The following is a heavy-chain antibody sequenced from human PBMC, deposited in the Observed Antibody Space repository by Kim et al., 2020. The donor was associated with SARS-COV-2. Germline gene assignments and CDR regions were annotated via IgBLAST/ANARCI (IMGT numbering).Heavy chain of an antibody. CDR3: ASSFRNAFDI. CDR1: EDSVSSNSVS. V-gene: IGHV6-1*01. CDR2: TYYRSKWST. J-gene: IGHJ3*02. Sequence: SQTLSLTCAISEDSVSSNSVSWHWIRQSPSRGLEWLRRTYYRSKWSTDYAVSVKSRIIINPDTTKNQFSLQLNSVTPEDTAVYYCASSFRNAFDIWGQGT.